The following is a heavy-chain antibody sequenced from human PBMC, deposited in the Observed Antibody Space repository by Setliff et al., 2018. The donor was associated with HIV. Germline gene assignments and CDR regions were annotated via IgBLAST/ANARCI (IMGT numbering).Heavy chain of an antibody. CDR1: QFAFKSYW. J-gene: IGHJ4*02. D-gene: IGHD2-21*02. V-gene: IGHV3-7*01. CDR2: IKQDGSEK. CDR3: ASAGGGNSGTRWFDY. Sequence: PGGSLRLSCTASQFAFKSYWMTWVRQAPGKGLEWVANIKQDGSEKYCVDSVKGRFTVSRDNAKNSLYLHMNNLRAEDTAVYYCASAGGGNSGTRWFDYWGQGALVTVSS.